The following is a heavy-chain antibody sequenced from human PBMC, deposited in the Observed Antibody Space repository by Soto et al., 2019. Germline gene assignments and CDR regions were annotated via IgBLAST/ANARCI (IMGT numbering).Heavy chain of an antibody. J-gene: IGHJ4*02. CDR1: GYTFIDNY. Sequence: QVQLVPSGADVKKPGASVKVSCKAAGYTFIDNYIHWVRQAPGQGLEWMGWLNPNSGNTNYARKFLGRVTMTRDTSVSTAYLELSRLSSDDTALYFGARGKGYSSGWTPGYWGQGTLVTVSS. D-gene: IGHD6-19*01. CDR2: LNPNSGNT. V-gene: IGHV1-2*02. CDR3: ARGKGYSSGWTPGY.